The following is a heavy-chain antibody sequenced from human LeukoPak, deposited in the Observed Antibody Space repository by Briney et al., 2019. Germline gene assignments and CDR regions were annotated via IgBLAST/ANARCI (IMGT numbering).Heavy chain of an antibody. Sequence: SETLSLTCTVSGGSISSYYWSWIRQPPGKGLEWIGYIYYSGSTNYNPSLKSRVTISVDTSKNQLSLKLSSVTAADTAVYYCARAETTGVDYWGQGTLVTVSS. J-gene: IGHJ4*02. CDR3: ARAETTGVDY. CDR1: GGSISSYY. V-gene: IGHV4-59*01. CDR2: IYYSGST. D-gene: IGHD4-17*01.